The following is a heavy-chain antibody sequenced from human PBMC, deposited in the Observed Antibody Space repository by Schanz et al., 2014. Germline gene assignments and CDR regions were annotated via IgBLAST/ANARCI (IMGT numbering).Heavy chain of an antibody. J-gene: IGHJ6*02. CDR2: IKQDGSGK. V-gene: IGHV3-7*01. CDR3: ARGASRDYFAMDV. Sequence: VQLVESGGGLVQPGGSLRLSCATSGFTFSTYAMSWVRQAPGKGLEWVANIKQDGSGKYYVDYVKGRFTISRDTAKNTVFLQMNNLRAEDTAVYYCARGASRDYFAMDVWGQGTTVTVSS. CDR1: GFTFSTYA.